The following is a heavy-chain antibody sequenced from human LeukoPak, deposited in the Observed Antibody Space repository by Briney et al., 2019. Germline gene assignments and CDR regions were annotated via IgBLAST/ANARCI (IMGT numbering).Heavy chain of an antibody. V-gene: IGHV3-23*01. CDR1: GFTFDDYA. CDR2: ISGSGGST. Sequence: GGSLRLSCAASGFTFDDYAMHWVRQAPGKGLEWVSAISGSGGSTYYADSVKGRFTISRDNSKNTLYLQMSSLRAEDTAVYYCARGGLYCGGDCYFDYWGQGTLVTVSS. J-gene: IGHJ4*02. D-gene: IGHD2-21*02. CDR3: ARGGLYCGGDCYFDY.